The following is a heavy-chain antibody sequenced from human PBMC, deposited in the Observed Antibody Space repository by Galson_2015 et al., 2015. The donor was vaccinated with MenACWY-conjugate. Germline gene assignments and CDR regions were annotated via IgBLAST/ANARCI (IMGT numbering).Heavy chain of an antibody. Sequence: SLRLSCAASGFTFSSNWMHWVRQAPGKGLVWVSRINSDGSSTNYADSVKGRFTISRDNAKNTLYLRMNSLRAEDTAIYYCARGPRGQLPGVDFDYWGQGTLVTVSS. CDR2: INSDGSST. V-gene: IGHV3-74*01. D-gene: IGHD1-26*01. J-gene: IGHJ4*02. CDR1: GFTFSSNW. CDR3: ARGPRGQLPGVDFDY.